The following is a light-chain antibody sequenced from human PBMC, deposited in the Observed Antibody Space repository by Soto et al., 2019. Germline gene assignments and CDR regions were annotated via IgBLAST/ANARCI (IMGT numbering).Light chain of an antibody. CDR2: WAS. CDR3: QEYYIAPLT. CDR1: QSLLLSSNNQNY. J-gene: IGKJ4*01. V-gene: IGKV4-1*01. Sequence: DIVMTQSPDSLAVSLGERATINCKSSQSLLLSSNNQNYLAWYQQKPVQPPKLLIYWASTRESGVPDRLSGNGSGKHFALTISSPQAEDVAVYYCQEYYIAPLTFGGGTKVEIK.